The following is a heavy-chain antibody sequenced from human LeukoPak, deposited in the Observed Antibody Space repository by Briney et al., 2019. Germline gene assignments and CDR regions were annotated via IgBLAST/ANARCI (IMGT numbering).Heavy chain of an antibody. Sequence: GASVKVSRKASGGTFSSYAISWVRQAPGQGLEWMGGIILIFGTANYAQKFQGRVTITADESTSTAYMELSSLRSEDTAVYYCARDIGRKNYYGSGSYYAFDIWGQGTMVTVSS. D-gene: IGHD3-10*01. CDR2: IILIFGTA. CDR1: GGTFSSYA. CDR3: ARDIGRKNYYGSGSYYAFDI. J-gene: IGHJ3*02. V-gene: IGHV1-69*13.